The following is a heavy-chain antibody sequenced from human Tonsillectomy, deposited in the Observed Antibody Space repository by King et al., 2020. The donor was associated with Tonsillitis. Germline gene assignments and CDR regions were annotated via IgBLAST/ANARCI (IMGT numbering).Heavy chain of an antibody. Sequence: VQLVESGGGVVQPGGSLRLSCAASGFTFSSYGMHWVRQAPGKGLEWVAFIRYDGSNKYYADSVKGRFTISRDNSKKTLYLQMNSLRAEDTAVYYCANIFVLIPYSGSSPPGADAFDIWGQGTMVTVSS. D-gene: IGHD1-26*01. CDR2: IRYDGSNK. CDR1: GFTFSSYG. CDR3: ANIFVLIPYSGSSPPGADAFDI. J-gene: IGHJ3*02. V-gene: IGHV3-30*02.